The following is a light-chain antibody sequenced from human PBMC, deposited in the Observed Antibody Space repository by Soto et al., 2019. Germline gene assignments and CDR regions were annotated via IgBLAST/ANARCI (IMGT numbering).Light chain of an antibody. CDR3: HQYGTSPLT. V-gene: IGKV3-20*01. CDR1: QSVTSNY. CDR2: DTS. J-gene: IGKJ1*01. Sequence: DSVLTRDPGSQYLSGGERGTLRCWASQSVTSNYLAWYQQKPGRAPGLLIYDTSTRASGVSDRFSGSGSGTEVSLTIRRLEPEDFAVHHCHQYGTSPLTLGPGTKVDIK.